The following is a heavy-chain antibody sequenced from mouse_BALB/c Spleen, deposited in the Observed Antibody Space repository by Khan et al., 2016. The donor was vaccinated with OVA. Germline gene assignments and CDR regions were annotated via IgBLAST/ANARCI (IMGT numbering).Heavy chain of an antibody. CDR1: GYSITSDYA. CDR3: ARGRQLGAWFAY. D-gene: IGHD3-1*01. V-gene: IGHV3-2*02. CDR2: ISYSGST. Sequence: EVELVESGPGLVKPSQSLSLTCTVTGYSITSDYAWNWIRRFPGNKLEWMGYISYSGSTSYNPSLKSRISITRDTSKNQFFLQLNSVTTEDTARYYCARGRQLGAWFAYWGQGTLVTVSA. J-gene: IGHJ3*01.